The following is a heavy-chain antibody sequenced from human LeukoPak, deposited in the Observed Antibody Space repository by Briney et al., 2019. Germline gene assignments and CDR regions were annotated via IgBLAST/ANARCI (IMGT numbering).Heavy chain of an antibody. J-gene: IGHJ5*02. V-gene: IGHV4-30-4*01. CDR3: ARDSVVPAAIGANWFDP. D-gene: IGHD2-2*02. Sequence: SQTLSLTCTVSGGSISSGDYYWSWIRQPPGKGLEWIGYIYYSGSTYYNPSLKSRVTISVDTSKNQFSLKLSSVTAADTAVYYCARDSVVPAAIGANWFDPWGQGTLVTVS. CDR1: GGSISSGDYY. CDR2: IYYSGST.